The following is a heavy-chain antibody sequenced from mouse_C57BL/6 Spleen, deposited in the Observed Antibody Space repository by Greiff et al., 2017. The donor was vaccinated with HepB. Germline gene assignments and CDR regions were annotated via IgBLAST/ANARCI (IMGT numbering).Heavy chain of an antibody. J-gene: IGHJ3*01. CDR2: INPNNGGT. Sequence: VQLKQSGPELVKPGASVKISCKASGYTFTDYYMNWVKQSHGKSLEWIGDINPNNGGTSYNQKFKGKATLTVDKSSSTAYMELRSLTSEDSAVYYCAREGITTAGFAYWGQGTLVTVSA. CDR3: AREGITTAGFAY. D-gene: IGHD1-1*01. V-gene: IGHV1-26*01. CDR1: GYTFTDYY.